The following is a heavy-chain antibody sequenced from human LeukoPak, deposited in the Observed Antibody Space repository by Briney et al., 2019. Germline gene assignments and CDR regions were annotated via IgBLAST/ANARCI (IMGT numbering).Heavy chain of an antibody. D-gene: IGHD1-1*01. J-gene: IGHJ4*02. Sequence: GGSLRLSCAATGFTFSNFAMHWVRQAPGKGLEWVAVVSYDGSYKYYADSVKGRFTISRDNSKNTLYLQMNSLRAEDTAVYYCARAPGYGAAYYFDYWGQGTLVTVSS. CDR1: GFTFSNFA. CDR2: VSYDGSYK. V-gene: IGHV3-30*04. CDR3: ARAPGYGAAYYFDY.